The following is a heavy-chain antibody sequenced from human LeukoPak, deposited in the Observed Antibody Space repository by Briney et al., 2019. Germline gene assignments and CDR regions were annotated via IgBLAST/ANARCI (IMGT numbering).Heavy chain of an antibody. CDR1: GYTFTSYA. J-gene: IGHJ3*02. V-gene: IGHV1-3*01. Sequence: ASVKVSCKASGYTFTSYAMHWVRQAPGQRLEWMGWINAGNGNTKYSQKFQGRVTITRDTSASTAYMELSSLRSEDTAVYYCARERKGVGAFDIWGQGTMVTVSS. CDR2: INAGNGNT. CDR3: ARERKGVGAFDI.